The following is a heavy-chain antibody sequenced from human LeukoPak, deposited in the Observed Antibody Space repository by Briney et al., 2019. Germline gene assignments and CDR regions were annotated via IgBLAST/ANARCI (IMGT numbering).Heavy chain of an antibody. CDR3: VKDRTASSGSFDF. CDR1: GFTFDDYA. Sequence: GRSLRLSCAASGFTFDDYAMPWVRQVPGKGLEWVSGISWNSVGIGYADSLKGRFTISRDNAKNSLYLQMNSLRAEDTAFYHCVKDRTASSGSFDFWGQGTLVTVSS. V-gene: IGHV3-9*01. J-gene: IGHJ4*02. D-gene: IGHD3-22*01. CDR2: ISWNSVGI.